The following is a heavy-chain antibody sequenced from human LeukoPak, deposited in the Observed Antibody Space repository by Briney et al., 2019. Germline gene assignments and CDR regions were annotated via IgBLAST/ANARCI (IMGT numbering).Heavy chain of an antibody. CDR1: GFTFSGSA. J-gene: IGHJ4*02. D-gene: IGHD1-26*01. V-gene: IGHV3-73*01. CDR3: TSWNLNAVGAPFDY. CDR2: IRSKANSYAT. Sequence: GGSLRLSCAASGFTFSGSALHWVRQASGKGLEWVGRIRSKANSYATAYAASVKGRFTISRDDSKNTAYLQMNSLKTEDTAVYYCTSWNLNAVGAPFDYWGQGTLVTVSS.